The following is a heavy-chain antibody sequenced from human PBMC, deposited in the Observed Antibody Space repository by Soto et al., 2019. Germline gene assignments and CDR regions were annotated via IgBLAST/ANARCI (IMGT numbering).Heavy chain of an antibody. CDR1: GFTFTSSA. V-gene: IGHV1-58*02. D-gene: IGHD2-21*02. Sequence: QMQLVQSGPEVKKPGTSVKVSCKASGFTFTSSAMQWVRQARGQRLEWIGWIVVGSGNTNYAQKFQERVTITRDMSTSTAYRELSSLRSEDTAVYYGAADRWYCGGDCYTYYYGMDVWGQGTTVTVSS. CDR3: AADRWYCGGDCYTYYYGMDV. J-gene: IGHJ6*02. CDR2: IVVGSGNT.